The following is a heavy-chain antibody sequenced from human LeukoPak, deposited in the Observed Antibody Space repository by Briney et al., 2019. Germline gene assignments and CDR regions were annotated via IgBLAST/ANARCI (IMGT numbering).Heavy chain of an antibody. Sequence: SETLSLTCAVSGGSISSGGYSWSWIRQPPGKGLEWIGYIYHSGSTYYNPSLKSRVTISVDRSKNQFSLKLSSVTAADTAVYYCARTKGYFDYWGQGTLVTVSS. CDR1: GGSISSGGYS. V-gene: IGHV4-30-2*01. J-gene: IGHJ4*02. CDR3: ARTKGYFDY. CDR2: IYHSGST.